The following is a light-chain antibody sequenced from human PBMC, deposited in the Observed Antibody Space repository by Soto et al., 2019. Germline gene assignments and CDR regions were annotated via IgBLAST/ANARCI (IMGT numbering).Light chain of an antibody. CDR1: SSNIGSNY. CDR3: AAGDDTLNGLF. CDR2: RAS. Sequence: QSVLTQPPSASGTPGQRVTISCSGSSSNIGSNYVYWYQQVPGTAPRLLMYRASQRPSGVPDRFSGSKSGTSASLAISGLRSEDEADYYCAAGDDTLNGLFFGGGTKLTVL. V-gene: IGLV1-47*01. J-gene: IGLJ2*01.